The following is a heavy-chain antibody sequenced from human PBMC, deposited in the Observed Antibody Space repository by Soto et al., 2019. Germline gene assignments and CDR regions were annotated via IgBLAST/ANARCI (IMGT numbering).Heavy chain of an antibody. CDR1: GFSFSDYP. J-gene: IGHJ6*02. D-gene: IGHD4-4*01. V-gene: IGHV3-23*01. CDR2: LSVSGNTT. Sequence: HPGGSLRLSCAVSGFSFSDYPLTWVRQAPGRGLEWVSSLSVSGNTTYYGDSVKGRFTISRDNSKHTLYLQLSGLRAEDTAVYYCARNQSLLLFYVLDVWGQGTTVTVSS. CDR3: ARNQSLLLFYVLDV.